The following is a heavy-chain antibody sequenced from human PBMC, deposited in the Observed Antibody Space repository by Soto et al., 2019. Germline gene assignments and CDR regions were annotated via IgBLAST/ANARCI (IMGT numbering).Heavy chain of an antibody. Sequence: SVKVSWKAYGDTFNSFGNELVRQAPGQGLEWVGGIIPVFGTINYAQKFRGRVTITADASTSTYYMELSSLRSDDTAVYYCALENWGPGGQYFDYWGQGTLVTVSS. CDR3: ALENWGPGGQYFDY. CDR2: IIPVFGTI. J-gene: IGHJ4*02. CDR1: GDTFNSFG. D-gene: IGHD7-27*01. V-gene: IGHV1-69*13.